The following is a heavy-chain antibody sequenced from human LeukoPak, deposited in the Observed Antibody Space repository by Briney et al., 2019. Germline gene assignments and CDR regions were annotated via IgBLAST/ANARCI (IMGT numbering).Heavy chain of an antibody. CDR1: GYTFTGYY. Sequence: ASVKVSCKASGYTFTGYYMHWVRQAPGQGLEWMGWINPNNGGTNYAQKFQGRVIMTLDTSISTGYMELSRLRSDDTAIYFCARVDGGEWYYFDYWGQGTLVTVFS. D-gene: IGHD2-8*02. CDR3: ARVDGGEWYYFDY. V-gene: IGHV1-2*02. CDR2: INPNNGGT. J-gene: IGHJ4*02.